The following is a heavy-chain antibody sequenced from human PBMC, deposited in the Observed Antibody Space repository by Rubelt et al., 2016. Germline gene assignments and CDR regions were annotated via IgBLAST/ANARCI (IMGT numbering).Heavy chain of an antibody. CDR2: ISSSGSTI. D-gene: IGHD2-2*01. Sequence: QAPGKGLEWVSYISSSGSTIYYADSVKGRFTISRDNAKNSLYLQMNSLRAEDTAVYYCAGVVPAAVLSRPYYYYGMDVWGQGTTVTVSS. J-gene: IGHJ6*02. CDR3: AGVVPAAVLSRPYYYYGMDV. V-gene: IGHV3-11*01.